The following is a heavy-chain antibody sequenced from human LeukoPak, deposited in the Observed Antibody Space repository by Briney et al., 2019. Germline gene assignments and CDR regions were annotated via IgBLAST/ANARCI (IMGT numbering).Heavy chain of an antibody. Sequence: GGSLRLSCAASGFTFSAHWMSWVRQAPGKGLEWVANIKEDGSEKYYVDSVKGRFTISRDIAKNSLYLQMNSLRAEDTAVYYCARDLYSQYWGQGALVTVSS. V-gene: IGHV3-7*01. CDR1: GFTFSAHW. D-gene: IGHD2-21*01. CDR2: IKEDGSEK. CDR3: ARDLYSQY. J-gene: IGHJ4*02.